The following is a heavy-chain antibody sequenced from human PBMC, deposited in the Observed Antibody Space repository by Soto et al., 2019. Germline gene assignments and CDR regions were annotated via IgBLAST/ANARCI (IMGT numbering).Heavy chain of an antibody. D-gene: IGHD3-22*01. V-gene: IGHV3-30*18. J-gene: IGHJ4*02. Sequence: GGSLRLSCAASGFTFSSYGMHWVRQAPGKGLEWVAVISYDGSNKYYADSVKGRFTISRDNSKNTLYLQMNSLRAEDTAVYYCAKEVPYYDSSGYKEGYFDYWGQGTLVTVSS. CDR2: ISYDGSNK. CDR1: GFTFSSYG. CDR3: AKEVPYYDSSGYKEGYFDY.